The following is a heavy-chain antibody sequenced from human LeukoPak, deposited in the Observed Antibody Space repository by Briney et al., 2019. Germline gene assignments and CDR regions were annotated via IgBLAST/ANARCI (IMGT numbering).Heavy chain of an antibody. J-gene: IGHJ5*02. CDR2: ISGTGRST. Sequence: GGSLRLSCAASGFTFSSYAMSWVRQAPGKGLEWVSAISGTGRSTYFADSVKGRFTISRDNSKNTLYLQTNSLRAEDTAVYYCAKETWATNFYSLFVPWGQGTLVTVSS. D-gene: IGHD4-11*01. V-gene: IGHV3-23*01. CDR3: AKETWATNFYSLFVP. CDR1: GFTFSSYA.